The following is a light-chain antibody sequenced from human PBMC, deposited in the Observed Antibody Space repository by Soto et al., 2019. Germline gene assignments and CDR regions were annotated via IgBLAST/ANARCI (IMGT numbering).Light chain of an antibody. CDR2: AAS. J-gene: IGKJ4*01. Sequence: DIQMTQSPSSLSASLGDRVTITCRASQGIGVYLAWFKQKPGKVPKLLIYAASTLQSGVPSRFSGSGSGTDFTRTISSLQPEDFATYYCQKYNSAPLTFGGGTKVEIK. CDR1: QGIGVY. CDR3: QKYNSAPLT. V-gene: IGKV1-27*01.